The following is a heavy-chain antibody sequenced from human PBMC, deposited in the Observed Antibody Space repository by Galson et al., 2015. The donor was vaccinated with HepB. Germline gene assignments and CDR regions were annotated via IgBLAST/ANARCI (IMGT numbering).Heavy chain of an antibody. V-gene: IGHV2-5*02. CDR2: IYWDDDK. J-gene: IGHJ4*02. CDR3: AHSQDTAMAFDY. Sequence: PALVKPTQTLTLTCTFSGFSLSTSGVGVGWIRQPPGEALEWLALIYWDDDKHYSPSLRSRLTITKDTSKNQVVLTMTYMDPVDTATYYCAHSQDTAMAFDYWGQGTLVTVSS. D-gene: IGHD5-18*01. CDR1: GFSLSTSGVG.